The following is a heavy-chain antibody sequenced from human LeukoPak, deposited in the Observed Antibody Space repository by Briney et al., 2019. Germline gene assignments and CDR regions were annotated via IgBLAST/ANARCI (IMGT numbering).Heavy chain of an antibody. CDR3: AKEPDCSSTSCYAVFDC. Sequence: SETLSLTCTVSGGSISSSFYYWGWIRQPPGKGLEWIVSIYYSGITYYNPSLKSRVTISVDTSKNQFSLNLSSVTAADTAVYYCAKEPDCSSTSCYAVFDCWGQGTLVTVSS. V-gene: IGHV4-39*01. CDR1: GGSISSSFYY. J-gene: IGHJ4*02. D-gene: IGHD2-2*01. CDR2: IYYSGIT.